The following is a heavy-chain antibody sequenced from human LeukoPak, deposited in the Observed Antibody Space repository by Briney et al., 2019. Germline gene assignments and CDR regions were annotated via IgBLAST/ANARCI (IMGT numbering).Heavy chain of an antibody. CDR2: INPNSGGT. Sequence: ASVKVSCKASGYTFTGYYMHWVRQAPGQGLEWMGWINPNSGGTNYAQKFQGRVTMTGDTSISTAYMELSRLRSDDTAVYYCARVLGQDSGSYPPLDYFDYWGQGTLVTVSS. CDR3: ARVLGQDSGSYPPLDYFDY. V-gene: IGHV1-2*02. J-gene: IGHJ4*02. CDR1: GYTFTGYY. D-gene: IGHD1-26*01.